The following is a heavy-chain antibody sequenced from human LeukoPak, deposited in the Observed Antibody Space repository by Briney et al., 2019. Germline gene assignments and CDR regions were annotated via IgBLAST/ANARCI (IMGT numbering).Heavy chain of an antibody. CDR3: ARVISAYDLMDV. V-gene: IGHV3-7*04. CDR1: GFAFSRYW. J-gene: IGHJ6*02. CDR2: TKTDGSEE. Sequence: GGSLRLSCAASGFAFSRYWMNWVRQAPGKGLEWVASTKTDGSEEYYADSVRGRFTISRDNAKNSLFLQVNSLRAEDTAVYYCARVISAYDLMDVWGQGTTVTVSS. D-gene: IGHD5-12*01.